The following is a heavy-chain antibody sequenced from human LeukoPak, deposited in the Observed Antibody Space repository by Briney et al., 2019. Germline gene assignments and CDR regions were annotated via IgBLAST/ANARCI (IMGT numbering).Heavy chain of an antibody. CDR2: IIPILGIA. J-gene: IGHJ4*02. D-gene: IGHD1-26*01. CDR1: GGTFSSYA. CDR3: ARVFRATDNY. V-gene: IGHV1-69*04. Sequence: ASVKVSCKASGGTFSSYAISWVRQAPRQGLEWMGRIIPILGIANYAQKFQGRVTVTADKSTSTAYMELSSLRSEDTAVYYCARVFRATDNYWGQGTLVTVSS.